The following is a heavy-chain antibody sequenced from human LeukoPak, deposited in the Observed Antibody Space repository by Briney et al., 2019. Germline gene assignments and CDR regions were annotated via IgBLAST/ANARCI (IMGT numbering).Heavy chain of an antibody. V-gene: IGHV1-24*01. D-gene: IGHD1-26*01. Sequence: ASVKVSCKVSGYTLTELSMHWVRQAPGKGLEWMGGFDPEDGETIYAQKFQGRVTMTEDTSTDTAYMELSSLRSEDTAVYYCATDSLLSGSYGIDYWGQGTLVTVSS. CDR1: GYTLTELS. CDR3: ATDSLLSGSYGIDY. CDR2: FDPEDGET. J-gene: IGHJ4*02.